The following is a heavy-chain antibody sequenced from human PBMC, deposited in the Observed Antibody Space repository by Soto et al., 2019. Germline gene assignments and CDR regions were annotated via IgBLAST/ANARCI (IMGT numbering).Heavy chain of an antibody. D-gene: IGHD1-26*01. V-gene: IGHV3-23*01. CDR3: AKVSLGATTITDFYYYGMDV. J-gene: IGHJ6*02. CDR1: GFTFDNYA. CDR2: ITGSGENT. Sequence: VGSLRLSCAASGFTFDNYAMNWVRQAPGKGLEWVSGITGSGENTYYADSVKGRFTISRDNSKNTLYVQLNSLRVEDTAIYYCAKVSLGATTITDFYYYGMDVWGQGTMVTVSS.